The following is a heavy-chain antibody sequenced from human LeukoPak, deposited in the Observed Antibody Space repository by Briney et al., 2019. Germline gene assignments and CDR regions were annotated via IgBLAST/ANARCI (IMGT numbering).Heavy chain of an antibody. D-gene: IGHD3-10*01. CDR1: GGSIISGDYY. CDR3: ARGGMVRGKGPFDP. V-gene: IGHV4-30-4*01. Sequence: SQTLSLTCTVSGGSIISGDYYWSWIRQPPGKGLEWIGYIYYSGSTYYNPSLKSRVTISVDTSKNQFSLKLSSVTAADTAVYYCARGGMVRGKGPFDPWGQGTLVTVSS. CDR2: IYYSGST. J-gene: IGHJ5*02.